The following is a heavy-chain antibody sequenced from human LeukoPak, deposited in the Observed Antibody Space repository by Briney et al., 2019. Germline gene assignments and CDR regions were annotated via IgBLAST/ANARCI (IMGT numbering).Heavy chain of an antibody. CDR1: GGSISSSSYY. CDR2: IYYSGST. J-gene: IGHJ4*02. CDR3: AGVLRFLEWLSQEVRY. V-gene: IGHV4-39*01. D-gene: IGHD3-3*01. Sequence: SETLSLTCTVSGGSISSSSYYWGWIRQPPGKGLEWIGSIYYSGSTYYNPSLKSRVTISVDTSKNQFSLKLSSVTAADTAVYYCAGVLRFLEWLSQEVRYWGQGTLVTVSS.